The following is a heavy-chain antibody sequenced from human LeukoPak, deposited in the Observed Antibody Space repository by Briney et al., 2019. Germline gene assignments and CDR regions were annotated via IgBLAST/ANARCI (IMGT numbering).Heavy chain of an antibody. Sequence: PGGSLRLSCAASGFTFTSYAMSWVRQAPGKGLEWVSALSGSGGTTYYADSVKGRFTISRDTSKNTLYLQMNSLRAEDTAVYYCAKDRSSSWYEKALDIWGQGTVVTVSS. CDR1: GFTFTSYA. V-gene: IGHV3-23*01. CDR3: AKDRSSSWYEKALDI. CDR2: LSGSGGTT. D-gene: IGHD6-13*01. J-gene: IGHJ3*02.